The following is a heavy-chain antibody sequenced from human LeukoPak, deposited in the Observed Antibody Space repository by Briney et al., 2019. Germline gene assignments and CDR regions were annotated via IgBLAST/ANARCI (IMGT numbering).Heavy chain of an antibody. CDR3: ARDRGYADYLGWFDP. CDR1: GYTFTGYY. J-gene: IGHJ5*02. V-gene: IGHV1-2*02. CDR2: INPNSGGT. D-gene: IGHD4-17*01. Sequence: ASVKVSCKASGYTFTGYYMHWVRQAPGQGLEWMGWINPNSGGTNYAQKFQGRVTMTRDTSISTAYMELSRLRSEDTAVYYCARDRGYADYLGWFDPWGQGTLVTVSS.